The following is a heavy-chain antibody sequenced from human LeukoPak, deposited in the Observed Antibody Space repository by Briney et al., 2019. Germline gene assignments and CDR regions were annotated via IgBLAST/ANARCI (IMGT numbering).Heavy chain of an antibody. CDR2: IRNKAYGGST. Sequence: GGSLRLSCTASGFTFGDYAMSWVRQAPGKGLEWVGFIRNKAYGGSTEYAASVKGRFTISRDDSKSIAYLQMNSLKTEDTAVYYCTRDVRRGYSYGSDYWGQGTLVTVSS. J-gene: IGHJ4*02. CDR1: GFTFGDYA. CDR3: TRDVRRGYSYGSDY. V-gene: IGHV3-49*04. D-gene: IGHD5-18*01.